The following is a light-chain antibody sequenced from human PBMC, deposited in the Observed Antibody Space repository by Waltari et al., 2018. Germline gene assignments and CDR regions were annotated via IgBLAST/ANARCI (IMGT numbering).Light chain of an antibody. J-gene: IGKJ4*01. Sequence: EIVLTQSPGTLSLSPGEGATLSCRTSQTIRTTYLAWYQQKPGQAPTLLIYGTFTRATGIPDRFTGSGSGTHFSRTISSLEPEDFATYYCQQDDISPLTFGGGTKVEIK. CDR3: QQDDISPLT. CDR2: GTF. V-gene: IGKV3-20*01. CDR1: QTIRTTY.